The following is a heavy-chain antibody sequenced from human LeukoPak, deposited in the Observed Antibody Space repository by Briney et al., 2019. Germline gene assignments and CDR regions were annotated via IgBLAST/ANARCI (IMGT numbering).Heavy chain of an antibody. Sequence: GGSLRLSCAASGFIFSNFPMTWVRQTPGKGLEGVSSISGTGGDTYYTDSVRGRFTISRDNSKNTLYLQMNSLRAEDTAVYYCAKTVTSNTTFGVADYWGQGTLVTVSS. CDR1: GFIFSNFP. V-gene: IGHV3-23*01. CDR2: ISGTGGDT. CDR3: AKTVTSNTTFGVADY. J-gene: IGHJ4*02. D-gene: IGHD3-3*01.